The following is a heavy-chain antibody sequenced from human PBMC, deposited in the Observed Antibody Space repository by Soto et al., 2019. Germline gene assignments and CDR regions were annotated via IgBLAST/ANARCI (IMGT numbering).Heavy chain of an antibody. CDR3: ASLHYDFRSGYYSYFDY. CDR1: GLTFSTYG. Sequence: GGSLRLSCAASGLTFSTYGMNWVRQAPGKGLEWVSYISSSSSSKSYADSVKGRFTISRDNAKNSLYLQMNSLRDEDTAVYYCASLHYDFRSGYYSYFDYWGQGTLVTVSS. V-gene: IGHV3-48*02. J-gene: IGHJ4*02. D-gene: IGHD3-3*01. CDR2: ISSSSSSK.